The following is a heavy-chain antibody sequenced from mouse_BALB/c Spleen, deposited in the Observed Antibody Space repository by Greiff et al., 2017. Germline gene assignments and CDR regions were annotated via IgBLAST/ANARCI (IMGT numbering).Heavy chain of an antibody. CDR3: AMGTTVPYYFDY. CDR2: ISTYYGDA. Sequence: QVQLKQSGAELVRPGVSVKISCKGSGYTFTDYAMHWVKQSHAKSLEWIGVISTYYGDASYNQKFKGKATMTVDKSSSTAYMELARLTSEDSAIYYCAMGTTVPYYFDYWGQGTTLTVSS. V-gene: IGHV1S137*01. D-gene: IGHD1-1*01. J-gene: IGHJ2*01. CDR1: GYTFTDYA.